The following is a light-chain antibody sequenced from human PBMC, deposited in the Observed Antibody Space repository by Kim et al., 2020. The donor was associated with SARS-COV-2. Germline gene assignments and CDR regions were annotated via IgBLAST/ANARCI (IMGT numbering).Light chain of an antibody. J-gene: IGLJ2*01. CDR3: NSHAGSNNVI. V-gene: IGLV2-8*01. Sequence: QSALTQPPSASGSPGQSVTISCTGTSSDVGASNFVSWYQQHTGKAPKLMIYEVSKRPSGVPDRFSGSKSGNTASLTVSGLQAEDEADYYCNSHAGSNNVILGGGTQLTDL. CDR2: EVS. CDR1: SSDVGASNF.